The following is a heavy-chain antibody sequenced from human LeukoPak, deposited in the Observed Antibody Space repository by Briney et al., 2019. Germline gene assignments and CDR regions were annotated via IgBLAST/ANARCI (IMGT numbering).Heavy chain of an antibody. Sequence: SGTLSLTCTVSGGSISSYYWSWIRQPAGKGLEWIGRIYTSGSTNYNPSLKSRVTMSVDTSKNQFSLKLSSVTAADTAVYYCARDIVVVPAAIRANWFDPWGQGTLVTVSS. CDR2: IYTSGST. CDR1: GGSISSYY. CDR3: ARDIVVVPAAIRANWFDP. J-gene: IGHJ5*02. D-gene: IGHD2-2*02. V-gene: IGHV4-4*07.